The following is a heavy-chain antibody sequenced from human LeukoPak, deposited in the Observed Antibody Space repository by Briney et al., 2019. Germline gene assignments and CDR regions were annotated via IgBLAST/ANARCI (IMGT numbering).Heavy chain of an antibody. V-gene: IGHV3-9*01. CDR2: ISWNSGSI. CDR3: ARDPTYDSSGYGAY. Sequence: GGSLRLSCAASGFTFDDYAMHWVRQAPGKGLEWVSGISWNSGSIGYADSVKGRFTISRDNAKNSLYLQMNSLRAEDTAVYYCARDPTYDSSGYGAYWGQGTLVTVSS. J-gene: IGHJ4*02. CDR1: GFTFDDYA. D-gene: IGHD3-22*01.